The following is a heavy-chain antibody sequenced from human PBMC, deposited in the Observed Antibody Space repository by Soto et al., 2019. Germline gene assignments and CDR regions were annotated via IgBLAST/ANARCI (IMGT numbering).Heavy chain of an antibody. CDR1: GGTFSSYA. V-gene: IGHV1-69*13. J-gene: IGHJ4*02. Sequence: ASVKVSCKASGGTFSSYAISWVRQAPGQGLEWMGGIIPIFGTANYAQKFQGRVTITADESTSTAYMELSSLRSEDTAVYYCARDGYSGYDDFEYWGQGTLVTVSS. CDR2: IIPIFGTA. D-gene: IGHD5-12*01. CDR3: ARDGYSGYDDFEY.